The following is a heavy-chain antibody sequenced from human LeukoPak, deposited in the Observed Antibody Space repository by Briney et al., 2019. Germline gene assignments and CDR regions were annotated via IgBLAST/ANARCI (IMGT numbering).Heavy chain of an antibody. D-gene: IGHD6-13*01. CDR2: IRQDGSEK. CDR3: ARDMAQHQLSPWYFDY. CDR1: GFTFSRYW. V-gene: IGHV3-7*01. Sequence: GGSLRLSCAASGFTFSRYWMNWVRQAPGKGLEWVANIRQDGSEKYYVDSVKGRFIISRDNAKNSLYLQMNSLRAEDTAVYYCARDMAQHQLSPWYFDYWGQGTLVTVSS. J-gene: IGHJ4*02.